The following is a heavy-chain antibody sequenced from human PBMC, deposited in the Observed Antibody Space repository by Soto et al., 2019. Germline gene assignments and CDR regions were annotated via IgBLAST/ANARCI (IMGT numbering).Heavy chain of an antibody. CDR3: ARDGTLYDSSGYYYLY. Sequence: SVKVSCKASGGTFSRYAISWVRQAPGQGLEWMGGIIPLFGKANYAQKFQGRVTITADESTSTAYMELSSLRSEDTAVYYCARDGTLYDSSGYYYLYWGQGTLVTVSS. CDR1: GGTFSRYA. CDR2: IIPLFGKA. J-gene: IGHJ4*02. D-gene: IGHD3-22*01. V-gene: IGHV1-69*13.